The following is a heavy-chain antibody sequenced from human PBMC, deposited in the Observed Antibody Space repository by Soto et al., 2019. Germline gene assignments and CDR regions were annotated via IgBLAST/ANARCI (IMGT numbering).Heavy chain of an antibody. V-gene: IGHV3-30-3*01. D-gene: IGHD4-4*01. CDR2: ISYDGSNK. CDR3: ARPLWRDDYNWGYFDL. J-gene: IGHJ2*01. CDR1: GFTFSSYA. Sequence: QVQLVESGGCVVQPGRSLRLSCAASGFTFSSYAMHWVRQAPGKGLEWVAVISYDGSNKYYADSVKGRFTISRDNSKNTLYLQMNSLRAKDTAVYYCARPLWRDDYNWGYFDLWGRGTLVTVSS.